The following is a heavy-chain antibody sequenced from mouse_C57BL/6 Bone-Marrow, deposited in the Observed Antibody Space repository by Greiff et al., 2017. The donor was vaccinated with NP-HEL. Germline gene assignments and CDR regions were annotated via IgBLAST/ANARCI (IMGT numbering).Heavy chain of an antibody. V-gene: IGHV5-4*01. Sequence: DVQLVESGGGLVKPGGSLKLSCAASGFTFSSYAMSWVRQTPEKRLEWVATISDGGSYTYYPDNVKGRFTISRDNAKNNLYLQMSHLKSEDTAMYCCASDRFYYCGSSIDYWGQGTTLTVSS. J-gene: IGHJ2*01. CDR3: ASDRFYYCGSSIDY. D-gene: IGHD1-1*01. CDR1: GFTFSSYA. CDR2: ISDGGSYT.